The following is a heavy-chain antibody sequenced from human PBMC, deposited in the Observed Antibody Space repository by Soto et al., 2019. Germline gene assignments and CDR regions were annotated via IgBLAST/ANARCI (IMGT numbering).Heavy chain of an antibody. J-gene: IGHJ4*02. CDR3: AREYDYVWGSYRSDFDY. Sequence: ASVKVSCKASGYTFTSYGISWVRQAPGQGLEWMGWISAYNGNTNYAQKLQGRVAMTTDTSTSTAYMELRSLRSDDTAVYYCAREYDYVWGSYRSDFDYWGQGTLVTVSS. CDR1: GYTFTSYG. CDR2: ISAYNGNT. D-gene: IGHD3-16*02. V-gene: IGHV1-18*01.